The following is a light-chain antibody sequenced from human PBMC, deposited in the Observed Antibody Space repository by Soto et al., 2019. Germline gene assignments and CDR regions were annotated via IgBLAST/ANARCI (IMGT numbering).Light chain of an antibody. Sequence: DIQMTQSPPALSVSVGDRVAITCRASQGISNYLAWYQQRPGKVPKLLIYAASTLHSGVPSRFSGSGSGTDFTLIITSLQPEDVATYYCQKYNSAPWTFGQGTKVEIK. CDR2: AAS. J-gene: IGKJ1*01. CDR1: QGISNY. V-gene: IGKV1-27*01. CDR3: QKYNSAPWT.